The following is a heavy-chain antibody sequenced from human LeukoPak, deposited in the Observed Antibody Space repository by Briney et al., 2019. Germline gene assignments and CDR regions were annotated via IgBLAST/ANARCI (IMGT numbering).Heavy chain of an antibody. J-gene: IGHJ4*02. Sequence: GSLRLSCAASGFTFSSYSMNWIRQPPGKGLEWIGEINHSGSTNYNPSLKSRVTISVDTSKNQFSLKLSSVTAADTAVYYCARGGSSSWYYFDYWGQGTLVTVSS. V-gene: IGHV4-34*01. CDR3: ARGGSSSWYYFDY. D-gene: IGHD6-13*01. CDR2: INHSGST. CDR1: GFTFSSYS.